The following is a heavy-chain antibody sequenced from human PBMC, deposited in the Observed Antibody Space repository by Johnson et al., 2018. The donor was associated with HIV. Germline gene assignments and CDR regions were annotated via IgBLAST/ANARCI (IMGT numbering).Heavy chain of an antibody. J-gene: IGHJ3*02. Sequence: QMLLVESGGGLVQPGGSLRLSCAASGFTVSGNYMSWVRQAPGKGLEWVAVISYDGSNRYYTESVKGRFTISRDNSENTLYLPMNSLRAEDTAVYYCSSDPPVTTAVAFDIWGQVTMVTVSS. CDR3: SSDPPVTTAVAFDI. CDR2: ISYDGSNR. CDR1: GFTVSGNY. V-gene: IGHV3-30*14. D-gene: IGHD4-11*01.